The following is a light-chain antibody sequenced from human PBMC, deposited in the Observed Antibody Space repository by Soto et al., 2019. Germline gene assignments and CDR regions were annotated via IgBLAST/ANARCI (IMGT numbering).Light chain of an antibody. V-gene: IGKV3-20*01. CDR1: QSVTVNS. Sequence: EIVLTQSPSTLSLSPGEGVTLSCRASQSVTVNSLAWYQQKPGQAPRLLIYAASTRAAAVPDRFTGSGSGTDFALTISRLEPEDFGVYYCQQYGDSPLTSGPGTKVDIK. J-gene: IGKJ3*01. CDR3: QQYGDSPLT. CDR2: AAS.